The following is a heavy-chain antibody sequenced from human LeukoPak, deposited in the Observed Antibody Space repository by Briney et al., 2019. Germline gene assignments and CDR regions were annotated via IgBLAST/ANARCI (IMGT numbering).Heavy chain of an antibody. V-gene: IGHV3-30*02. CDR2: IWYDGIDK. J-gene: IGHJ1*01. D-gene: IGHD6-6*01. CDR1: GFTFSSHG. Sequence: PGGSLRLSCAASGFTFSSHGMHWIRQASGKGLEWVTFIWYDGIDKYYADSVKGRFTISRDNSKNTLYLQMNSLRAEDTAVYYCARDFTTSSTAYLHHWGQGTLVTVSS. CDR3: ARDFTTSSTAYLHH.